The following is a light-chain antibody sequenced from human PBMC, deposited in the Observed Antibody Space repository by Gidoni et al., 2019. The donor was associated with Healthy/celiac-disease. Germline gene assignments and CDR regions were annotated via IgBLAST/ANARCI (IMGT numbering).Light chain of an antibody. CDR1: QSLLHSNGYNY. CDR2: LGS. Sequence: DIVMTQSPLSLPVTPGEPASISCRSSQSLLHSNGYNYLDWYLQKPGQSPQLLIYLGSNRASGVPDRFSGSGSGTDFTLKISRVEAEDVGVYYCMQARQTLFTFGGGTKVEI. J-gene: IGKJ4*01. V-gene: IGKV2-28*01. CDR3: MQARQTLFT.